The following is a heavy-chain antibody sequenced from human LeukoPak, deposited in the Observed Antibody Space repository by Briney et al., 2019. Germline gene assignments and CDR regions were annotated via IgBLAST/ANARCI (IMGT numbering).Heavy chain of an antibody. V-gene: IGHV3-7*01. CDR1: GFTFSSYS. CDR3: AKSRLYSSGSTDY. Sequence: AGGSLRLSCAASGFTFSSYSMNWVRQAPGKGLEWVANIKQDGSEKYYVDSVKGRFTISRDNSKNTLYMEMNSPRPEDTAVYYCAKSRLYSSGSTDYWGQGTLVTVSS. D-gene: IGHD6-19*01. J-gene: IGHJ4*02. CDR2: IKQDGSEK.